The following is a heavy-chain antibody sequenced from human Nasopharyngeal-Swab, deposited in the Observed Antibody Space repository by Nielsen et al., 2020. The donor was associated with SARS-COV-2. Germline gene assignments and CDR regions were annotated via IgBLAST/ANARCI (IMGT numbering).Heavy chain of an antibody. CDR1: GGSISSSSYY. V-gene: IGHV4-39*01. CDR2: IYYSGST. D-gene: IGHD3-10*01. Sequence: SETLSLTCTVSGGSISSSSYYWGWIRQPPGKGLEWIGSIYYSGSTYYNPSLKSRVTISVDTSRNQFSLKLSSVTAADTAMYYCARHRWFGESVADYWGQGTLVTVSS. J-gene: IGHJ4*02. CDR3: ARHRWFGESVADY.